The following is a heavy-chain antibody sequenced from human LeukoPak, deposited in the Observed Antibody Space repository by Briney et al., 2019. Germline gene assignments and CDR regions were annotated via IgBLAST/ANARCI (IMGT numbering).Heavy chain of an antibody. D-gene: IGHD3-22*01. CDR2: IIPIFGTA. CDR3: AREMKSPYYYDSSGKYYFDY. J-gene: IGHJ4*02. V-gene: IGHV1-69*05. CDR1: GGTFSSYA. Sequence: ASVKVPCKASGGTFSSYAISWVRQAPGQGLEWMGRIIPIFGTANYAQKFQGRVTITTDESTSTAYMELSSLRSEDTAVYYCAREMKSPYYYDSSGKYYFDYWGQGTLVTVSS.